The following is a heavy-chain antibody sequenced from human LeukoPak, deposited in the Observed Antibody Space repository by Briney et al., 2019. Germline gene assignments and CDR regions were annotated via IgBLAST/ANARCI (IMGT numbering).Heavy chain of an antibody. CDR1: GGSISSSSYY. CDR2: IYFCGNT. V-gene: IGHV4-39*01. Sequence: SETLSLTCTVSGGSISSSSYYWGWLRQPPGTGREWIGTIYFCGNTYYTPSLKRRLTISVDTSKNQFSLNLSSVTAADTAVYYCARLLVGGSYWYFDLWGRGTLVTVSS. J-gene: IGHJ2*01. D-gene: IGHD6-19*01. CDR3: ARLLVGGSYWYFDL.